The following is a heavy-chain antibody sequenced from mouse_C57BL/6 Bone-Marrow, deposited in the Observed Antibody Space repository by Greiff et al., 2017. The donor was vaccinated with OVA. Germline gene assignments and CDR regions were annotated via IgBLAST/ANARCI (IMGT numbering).Heavy chain of an antibody. CDR3: AKNRGQLRPSAIDY. V-gene: IGHV2-5*01. CDR2: IWRGGST. D-gene: IGHD3-2*02. Sequence: QVQLQQSGPGLVQPSQSLSITCTVSGFSLTSYGVHWVRQSPGKGLEWLGVIWRGGSTDYNAAFMSRLSITKDNSKSQVFFKMNSLQADDTAIYYCAKNRGQLRPSAIDYWGQGTSVTVSS. CDR1: GFSLTSYG. J-gene: IGHJ4*01.